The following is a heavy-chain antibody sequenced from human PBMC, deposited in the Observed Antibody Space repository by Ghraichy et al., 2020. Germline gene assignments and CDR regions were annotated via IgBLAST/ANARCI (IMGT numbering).Heavy chain of an antibody. CDR1: GFSFDTYS. CDR3: TRSGRGTGTPRGLDS. J-gene: IGHJ4*02. V-gene: IGHV3-21*01. CDR2: ISSGSSYI. D-gene: IGHD1-1*01. Sequence: GESLNISCAASGFSFDTYSMNWVRQAPGKGLEWVAYISSGSSYINYADSVKGRFTISRDNARNSLFLQMTSLRDEDTAVYYCTRSGRGTGTPRGLDSWGQPTLRAVSS.